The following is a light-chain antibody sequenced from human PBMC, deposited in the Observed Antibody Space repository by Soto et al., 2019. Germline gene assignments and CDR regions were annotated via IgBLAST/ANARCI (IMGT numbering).Light chain of an antibody. Sequence: QSFLAQPPSASGSPVQSVTISCTGTSSDVCGYNFFSWYQHFPGKAPKLIIYEVTNRPSGFPDRFSGSKSVNTASLTFSGLQTDDEADYYRRLYGGSXNFVLGTGTKVXV. J-gene: IGLJ1*01. CDR3: RLYGGSXNFV. CDR2: EVT. V-gene: IGLV2-8*01. CDR1: SSDVCGYNF.